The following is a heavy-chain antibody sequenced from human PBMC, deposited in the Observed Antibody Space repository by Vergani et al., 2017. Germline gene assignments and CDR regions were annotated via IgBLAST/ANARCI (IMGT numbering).Heavy chain of an antibody. CDR3: AKDRVQLAGATEGFDY. CDR2: ISYDGSKK. V-gene: IGHV3-30*18. J-gene: IGHJ4*02. Sequence: QVQLVESGGGVVQPGRSLRLSCAASGFTFSSYGMHWVRQAPGKGLEWVAVISYDGSKKYYADSVKGRFTISRDNSKNTLYLQMNSLRAEDTAVYYCAKDRVQLAGATEGFDYWGQGTLVTVSS. D-gene: IGHD1-26*01. CDR1: GFTFSSYG.